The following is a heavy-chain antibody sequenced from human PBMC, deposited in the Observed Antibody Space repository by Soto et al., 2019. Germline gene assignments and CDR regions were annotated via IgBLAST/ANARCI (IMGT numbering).Heavy chain of an antibody. Sequence: ASVKVSCKAPGYTFSNYAMHWVRQAPGQRLEWMGWINTGNGNARYSQKFQARVTITTDTSAGIAYMELSSLRSEDTAVYYCARPNYYDSSGYEYFQHWGQGSLVTSPQ. V-gene: IGHV1-3*04. D-gene: IGHD3-22*01. J-gene: IGHJ1*01. CDR3: ARPNYYDSSGYEYFQH. CDR1: GYTFSNYA. CDR2: INTGNGNA.